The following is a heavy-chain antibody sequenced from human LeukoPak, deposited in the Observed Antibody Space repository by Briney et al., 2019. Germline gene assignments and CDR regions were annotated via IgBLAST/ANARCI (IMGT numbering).Heavy chain of an antibody. CDR3: ARYSSGWYFDL. Sequence: ASVKVSCNTSGYTFTGYNMHWVRQAPGPALKWMGWINPNSGGTNYAQKFQGRVTMTRDTSISTAYMELTRLRSDDTAGYYCARYSSGWYFDLWGRGTLVTVSS. V-gene: IGHV1-2*02. D-gene: IGHD6-19*01. J-gene: IGHJ2*01. CDR2: INPNSGGT. CDR1: GYTFTGYN.